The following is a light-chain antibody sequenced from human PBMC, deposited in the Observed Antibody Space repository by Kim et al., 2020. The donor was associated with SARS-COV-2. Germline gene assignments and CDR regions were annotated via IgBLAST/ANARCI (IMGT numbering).Light chain of an antibody. CDR2: EDN. V-gene: IGLV6-57*04. CDR3: QSYDGYNPVV. Sequence: LTQPHSVSGSPGRTVTISCTRSSGAIASNYVQWYQQRPGSAPTTVIYEDNQRLSGVPDRFSGSIDSSSNSASLTISGLKTEDEADYFCQSYDGYNPVVFGGGTQLTVL. CDR1: SGAIASNY. J-gene: IGLJ2*01.